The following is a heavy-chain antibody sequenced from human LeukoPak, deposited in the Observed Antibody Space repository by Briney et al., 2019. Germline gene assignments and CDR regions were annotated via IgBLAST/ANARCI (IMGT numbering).Heavy chain of an antibody. J-gene: IGHJ3*02. D-gene: IGHD1-14*01. V-gene: IGHV3-9*03. CDR2: ISWNSGTI. CDR3: AKNMISAGRGTFDI. CDR1: GFTFDDYA. Sequence: GGSLRLSCAASGFTFDDYAMHWVRQGPGKGLGWVSSISWNSGTIGYVDSVKGRFTISRDNAKNSLYLQMNSLRAEDMALYYCAKNMISAGRGTFDIWGQGTMVTVSS.